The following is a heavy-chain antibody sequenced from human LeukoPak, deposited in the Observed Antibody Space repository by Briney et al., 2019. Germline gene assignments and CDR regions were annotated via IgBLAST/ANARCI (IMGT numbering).Heavy chain of an antibody. J-gene: IGHJ4*02. CDR3: AKRYCSSSSCYSGYDY. CDR2: ISSSSSYI. V-gene: IGHV3-21*04. Sequence: GGSLRLSCAASGFTFSSYSMNWVRQAPGKGLEWVSSISSSSSYIYYADSVKGRFTISRDNAKNSLYLQMNSLRAEDTALYYCAKRYCSSSSCYSGYDYWGQGTLVTVSS. D-gene: IGHD2-2*02. CDR1: GFTFSSYS.